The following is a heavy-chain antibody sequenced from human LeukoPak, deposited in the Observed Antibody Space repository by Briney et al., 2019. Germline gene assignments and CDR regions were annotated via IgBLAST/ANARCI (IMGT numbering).Heavy chain of an antibody. J-gene: IGHJ4*02. CDR1: GLSFTIYA. D-gene: IGHD6-13*01. Sequence: GGSLSLSCALSGLSFTIYAVSWLRQSPGKGVEWVSSISQCNGIYYADSVKGRITISSDNSKNTTVSQMNSLRTQDTAILYCAKDRSGYGSSYDFDYWGQGTLVTVSS. CDR2: ISQCNGI. CDR3: AKDRSGYGSSYDFDY. V-gene: IGHV3-23*01.